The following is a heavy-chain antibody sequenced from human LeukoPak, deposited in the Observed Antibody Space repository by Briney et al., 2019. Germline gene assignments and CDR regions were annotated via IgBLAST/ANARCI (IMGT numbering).Heavy chain of an antibody. CDR1: GGTFSSHA. V-gene: IGHV1-69*05. CDR3: ARGKSGYDYGLDH. Sequence: ASVKVSCKASGGTFSSHAISWVRQAPGQGLEWVGGLIPVFGTTNYTEKFRGRVTITTDEATRTSYMEWRSLKSDDTAVYYCARGKSGYDYGLDHWGQGILVIVSS. CDR2: LIPVFGTT. D-gene: IGHD5-12*01. J-gene: IGHJ4*02.